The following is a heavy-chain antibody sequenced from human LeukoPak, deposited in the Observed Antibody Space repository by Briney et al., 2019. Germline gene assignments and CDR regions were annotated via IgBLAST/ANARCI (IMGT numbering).Heavy chain of an antibody. Sequence: SGTLSLTCTVSGGSISSYYWSWIRQPPGKGLEWIGYIYYSGSTNYNPSLKSRVTISVDTSKNQFSLKLSSVTAADTAVYYCARVHGYSSSWSPYYYYGMDVWGQGTTVTVSS. J-gene: IGHJ6*02. CDR1: GGSISSYY. CDR3: ARVHGYSSSWSPYYYYGMDV. V-gene: IGHV4-59*01. D-gene: IGHD6-13*01. CDR2: IYYSGST.